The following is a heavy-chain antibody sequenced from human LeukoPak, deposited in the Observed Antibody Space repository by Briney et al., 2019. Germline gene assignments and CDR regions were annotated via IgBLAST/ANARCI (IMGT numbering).Heavy chain of an antibody. CDR2: ISSSSSYI. D-gene: IGHD1-26*01. Sequence: GGSLRLSCAASGFTFSSYSMNWVRQAPGKGLEWVSSISSSSSYIYYADSVKGRFTISRDNAKNSLYLQMNSLRAEDTAVYYCAREGWELLAFDYRDQGTLVTVSS. V-gene: IGHV3-21*01. CDR1: GFTFSSYS. CDR3: AREGWELLAFDY. J-gene: IGHJ4*02.